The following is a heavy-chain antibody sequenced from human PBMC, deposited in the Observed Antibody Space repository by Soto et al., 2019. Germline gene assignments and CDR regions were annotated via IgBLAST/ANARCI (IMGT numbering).Heavy chain of an antibody. J-gene: IGHJ6*02. D-gene: IGHD4-17*01. CDR2: IRSKAYGGTT. CDR1: GFTFGDYA. Sequence: GWSLRLSCTASGFTFGDYAMSWFRQAPGKGLEWVGFIRSKAYGGTTEYAASVKGRFTISRDDSKSIAYLQMNSLKTEDTAVYYCTRQFTVITTSYGMDVWGQGTTVTVSS. V-gene: IGHV3-49*03. CDR3: TRQFTVITTSYGMDV.